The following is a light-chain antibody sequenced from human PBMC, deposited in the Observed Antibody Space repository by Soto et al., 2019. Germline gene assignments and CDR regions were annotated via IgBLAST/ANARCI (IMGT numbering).Light chain of an antibody. V-gene: IGKV1-8*01. Sequence: AIRMTQSPSSFSASTGDRVTITCRASQGFSSYLACYQQKPGKAPKLLIYAASPLQSGVPSRFSGSGSGTDFTLTISCLQSEDFATYYCQQDYSYPSSLTFCGGTKVESK. CDR1: QGFSSY. CDR3: QQDYSYPSSLT. J-gene: IGKJ4*01. CDR2: AAS.